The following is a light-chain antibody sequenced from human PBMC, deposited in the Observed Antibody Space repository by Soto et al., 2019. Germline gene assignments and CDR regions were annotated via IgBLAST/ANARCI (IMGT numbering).Light chain of an antibody. J-gene: IGKJ4*01. CDR3: QQYGSSPLT. CDR2: DAS. Sequence: EIVLTQSPDTLSLSPGERATLSCRASQSIRNNYLAWYQQKPGQAPRILIYDASSRANGIPDRFSGSGSGTDFTLTISRLEPEDFAVYYCQQYGSSPLTFGGGTKVEI. V-gene: IGKV3-20*01. CDR1: QSIRNNY.